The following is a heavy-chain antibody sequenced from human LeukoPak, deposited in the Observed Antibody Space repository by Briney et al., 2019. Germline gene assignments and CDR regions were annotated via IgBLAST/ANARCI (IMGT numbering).Heavy chain of an antibody. J-gene: IGHJ4*02. CDR1: GFTFSSYS. V-gene: IGHV3-48*01. D-gene: IGHD6-19*01. CDR3: SKDSGEQNSSGWDSPDY. Sequence: GESLRLSCAASGFTFSSYSMNWVRQAPGKGLEWVSYISSSSSTIYYADSVKGRFTISRDNAKNSLYLQMNSLRAEDTALYYCSKDSGEQNSSGWDSPDYWGQGTLVTVSS. CDR2: ISSSSSTI.